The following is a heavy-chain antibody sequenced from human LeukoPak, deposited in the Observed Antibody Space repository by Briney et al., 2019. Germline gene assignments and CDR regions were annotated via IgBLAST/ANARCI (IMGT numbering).Heavy chain of an antibody. D-gene: IGHD3-16*01. V-gene: IGHV5-51*01. Sequence: HGESLKISCKDSAYSFTDYWIGWVRQMPGKGLEWMGIIYPGDSDTRYSPSFQGQVTISADKSISTAYLQWSSLKASDTAMYYCARSRWSPRGEKNYFDYWGQGTLVTVSS. CDR3: ARSRWSPRGEKNYFDY. CDR2: IYPGDSDT. CDR1: AYSFTDYW. J-gene: IGHJ4*02.